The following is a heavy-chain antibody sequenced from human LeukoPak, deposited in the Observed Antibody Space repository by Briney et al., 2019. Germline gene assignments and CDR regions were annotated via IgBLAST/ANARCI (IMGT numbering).Heavy chain of an antibody. CDR3: ARDRGSLDAFDI. CDR2: INPNSAGT. CDR1: GYTFTSYY. V-gene: IGHV1-2*02. Sequence: GASVKVSCKASGYTFTSYYMHWVRQAPGQGLEWMGWINPNSAGTNYAQKFQGRVTMTRDASISTAYMELSRLRSDDTAVYYCARDRGSLDAFDIWGQGTMVTVSS. J-gene: IGHJ3*02. D-gene: IGHD3-16*01.